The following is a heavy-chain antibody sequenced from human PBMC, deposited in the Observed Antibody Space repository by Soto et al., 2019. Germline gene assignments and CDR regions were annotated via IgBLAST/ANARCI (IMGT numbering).Heavy chain of an antibody. D-gene: IGHD3-10*01. CDR1: GGSISSGGYY. Sequence: QVQLQESGPGLVKPSQTLSLTCTVSGGSISSGGYYWSWIRQHPGKGLEWIGYIYYSGSTYYNPSLKSRVTISVDTSKNQCALKLSSVTAADTAVYYCASGPRGPAYYYYMDVWGKGTTVTVSS. CDR2: IYYSGST. CDR3: ASGPRGPAYYYYMDV. J-gene: IGHJ6*03. V-gene: IGHV4-31*03.